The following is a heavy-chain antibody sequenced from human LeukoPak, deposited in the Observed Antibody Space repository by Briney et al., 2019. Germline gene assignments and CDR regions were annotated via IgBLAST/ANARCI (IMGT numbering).Heavy chain of an antibody. CDR3: ARVHPYGSGSREYFDY. V-gene: IGHV1-46*01. Sequence: ASVKVSCKASGYTFTSYYMHWVRQAPGQGLEWMGIINPSGGSTSYAQKFQGRVTMTRDTSTSTVYMELSSLRSEDTAVYYCARVHPYGSGSREYFDYWGQGTLVTVSS. D-gene: IGHD3-10*01. CDR2: INPSGGST. CDR1: GYTFTSYY. J-gene: IGHJ4*02.